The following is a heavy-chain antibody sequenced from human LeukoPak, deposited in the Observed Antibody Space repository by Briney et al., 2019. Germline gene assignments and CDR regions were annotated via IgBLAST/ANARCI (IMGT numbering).Heavy chain of an antibody. CDR3: ARVSSKSAGAWGRTDWYFDL. CDR2: ISSSSSYL. J-gene: IGHJ2*01. Sequence: GGSLRLSCAASGFIFSSYGINWVRQAPGKGLEWVSSISSSSSYLDSADSVKGRFTISRDNAKNSLYLQMNSLRVEDTAVYYCARVSSKSAGAWGRTDWYFDLWGRGTVVTVSS. D-gene: IGHD3-16*01. CDR1: GFIFSSYG. V-gene: IGHV3-21*01.